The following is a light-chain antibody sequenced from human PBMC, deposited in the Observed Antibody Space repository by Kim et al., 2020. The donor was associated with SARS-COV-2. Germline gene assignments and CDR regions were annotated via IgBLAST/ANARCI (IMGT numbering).Light chain of an antibody. Sequence: QSVLTQPPSASGTPGQRVTISCSGSSSYIGSNSVYWYQQLPGTAPKLLIYRNYQRPSGVPDRFSGSKSGTSASLAISGLRSEDEADYYCAAWDDSLSGVVFGGGTQLTVL. V-gene: IGLV1-47*01. CDR3: AAWDDSLSGVV. CDR2: RNY. J-gene: IGLJ2*01. CDR1: SSYIGSNS.